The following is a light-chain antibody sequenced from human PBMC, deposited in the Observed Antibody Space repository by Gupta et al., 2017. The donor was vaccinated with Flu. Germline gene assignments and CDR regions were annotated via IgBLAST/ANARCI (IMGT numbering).Light chain of an antibody. V-gene: IGLV2-23*02. J-gene: IGLJ2*01. CDR3: CSYAGSSYLV. Sequence: TNSSVENYKLVSWYKPEPDQAPELNAYNVRPPPSAVPHPFSGSKSGDTSSMTISGLQAEDEDSYFCCSYAGSSYLVFGRGTKVTVL. CDR1: NSSVENYKL. CDR2: NVR.